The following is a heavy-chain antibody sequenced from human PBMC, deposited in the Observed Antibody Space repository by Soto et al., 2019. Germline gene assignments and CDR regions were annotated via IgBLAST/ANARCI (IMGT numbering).Heavy chain of an antibody. CDR1: GYSFHSYY. D-gene: IGHD3-10*01. CDR2: INPSGAST. V-gene: IGHV1-46*02. J-gene: IGHJ3*02. Sequence: QVQLVQSGAEVKKPGASVKVACKASGYSFHSYYMHWVRQAPGQGPEWMGVINPSGASTSYAQKFQGRVTMNRDTSTSTVDMEWSSLRSEDTALYYCASDYNAYQRQHVFDIWGQGTLVTVSS. CDR3: ASDYNAYQRQHVFDI.